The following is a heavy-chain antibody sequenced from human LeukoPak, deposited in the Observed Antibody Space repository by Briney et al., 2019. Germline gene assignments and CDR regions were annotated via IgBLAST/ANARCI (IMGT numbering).Heavy chain of an antibody. J-gene: IGHJ4*02. CDR1: GFTFSSYG. V-gene: IGHV3-21*01. CDR2: ISSSSSYI. Sequence: GGSLRLSCAASGFTFSSYGMSWVRQAPGKGLEWVSSISSSSSYIYYADSVKGRFTISRDNAKNSLYLQMNSLRAEDTAVYYCARESYMSGHYYWGQGTLVTVSS. CDR3: ARESYMSGHYY. D-gene: IGHD3-3*01.